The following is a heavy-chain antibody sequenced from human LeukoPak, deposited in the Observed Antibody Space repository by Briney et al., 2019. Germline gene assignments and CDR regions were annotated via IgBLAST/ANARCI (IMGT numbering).Heavy chain of an antibody. D-gene: IGHD3-9*01. CDR3: ARVDILTGSGNWLDP. V-gene: IGHV4-34*01. CDR2: TNHSGTT. Sequence: SETLSLTCVVYGGSFSGYYWSWIRQPPGKGLEWIGETNHSGTTNYNPSLKSRVTISIDTSKNHFSLKLNSVTAADTAVYYCARVDILTGSGNWLDPWGQGTLVTVSS. J-gene: IGHJ5*02. CDR1: GGSFSGYY.